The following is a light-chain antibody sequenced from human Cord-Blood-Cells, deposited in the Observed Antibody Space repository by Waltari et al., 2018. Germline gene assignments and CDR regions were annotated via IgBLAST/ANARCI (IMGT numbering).Light chain of an antibody. V-gene: IGLV2-23*01. CDR2: EGS. CDR1: SSDVGSYHP. J-gene: IGLJ2*01. Sequence: QSALTQPASVSGSPGQSVTIPCTGTSSDVGSYHPISWYQQHPGKAPKLMIYEGSKRPSGVSNRFSGSKSGNTASLTISGLQAEDEADYYCCSYAGSSAYVVFGGGTKLTVL. CDR3: CSYAGSSAYVV.